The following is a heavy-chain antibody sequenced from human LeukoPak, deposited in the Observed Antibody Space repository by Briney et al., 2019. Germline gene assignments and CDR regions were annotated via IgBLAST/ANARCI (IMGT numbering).Heavy chain of an antibody. CDR1: GFTFSSYG. CDR3: AKDVGSTYYHFWSGYYMDV. Sequence: PGRSLRLSCAASGFTFSSYGMHWVRQAPGKGLEWVAVIWYGGSNKYYADSVKGRFTISRDNSKNTLFLQMNSLRVEDTAVYYCAKDVGSTYYHFWSGYYMDVWGKGTTVTVSS. CDR2: IWYGGSNK. D-gene: IGHD3-3*01. V-gene: IGHV3-33*06. J-gene: IGHJ6*03.